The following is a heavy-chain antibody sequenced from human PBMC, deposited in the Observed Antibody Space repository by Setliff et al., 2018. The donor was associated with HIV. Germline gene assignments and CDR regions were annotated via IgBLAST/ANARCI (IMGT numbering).Heavy chain of an antibody. V-gene: IGHV4-34*12. CDR2: IIHSGRI. CDR3: ARVSCSSWYSIPRYYYYSMDV. D-gene: IGHD6-13*01. Sequence: PSATLSLTCAVYGGSFSGYYWSWIRQPPGKGLEWTGEIIHSGRINYNPSLRSRVTTSVDTAKNKFSLRLRSVTAADTAVYYCARVSCSSWYSIPRYYYYSMDVWGNGTTVTVSS. CDR1: GGSFSGYY. J-gene: IGHJ6*03.